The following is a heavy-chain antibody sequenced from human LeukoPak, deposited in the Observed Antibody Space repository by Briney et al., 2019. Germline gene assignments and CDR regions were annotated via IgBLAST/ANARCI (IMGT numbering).Heavy chain of an antibody. D-gene: IGHD3-10*01. CDR1: GFTFSSYA. CDR3: AKQGAITAMLYYFDY. J-gene: IGHJ4*02. Sequence: QPGGSLRLSCAASGFTFSSYAMSWVRQAPGKGLEWVSAISGSGDGTYYAASVKGRFTISRDYSKNTLYLQMNSVRAEDTAVYYCAKQGAITAMLYYFDYWGQGTLVTVSS. V-gene: IGHV3-23*01. CDR2: ISGSGDGT.